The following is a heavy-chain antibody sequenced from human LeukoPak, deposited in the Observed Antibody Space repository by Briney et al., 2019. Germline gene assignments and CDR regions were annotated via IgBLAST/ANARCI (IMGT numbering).Heavy chain of an antibody. J-gene: IGHJ4*02. CDR1: GFTFSIFA. Sequence: GGSLRLSCAASGFTFSIFATHWVRQAPGKGLEYVSAISSNGGSTYYANSVKGRFTISRDNSKNTLYLQMGSLRAEDMAVYYCATRRYGSSGYSFDYWGQGTLVTVSS. V-gene: IGHV3-64*01. CDR3: ATRRYGSSGYSFDY. CDR2: ISSNGGST. D-gene: IGHD3-22*01.